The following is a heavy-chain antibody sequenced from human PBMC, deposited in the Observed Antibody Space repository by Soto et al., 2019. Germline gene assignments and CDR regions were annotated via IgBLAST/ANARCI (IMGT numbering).Heavy chain of an antibody. D-gene: IGHD6-19*01. CDR2: IYWDDDK. CDR1: GFSLSSPAVG. J-gene: IGHJ4*02. Sequence: QITLKESGPTLVKPTQTLTLTCTFSGFSLSSPAVGVNWIRQPPGKALEWLALIYWDDDKQYSPSLRSRLTMTKDTSQNPLVLTMTKVDPVDIATYYCAHGSGWLSDYWGEGNLVTVSS. CDR3: AHGSGWLSDY. V-gene: IGHV2-5*02.